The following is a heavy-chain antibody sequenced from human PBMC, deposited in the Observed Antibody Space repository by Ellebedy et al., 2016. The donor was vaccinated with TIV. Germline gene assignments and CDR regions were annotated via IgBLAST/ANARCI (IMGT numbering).Heavy chain of an antibody. Sequence: AASVKVSCKASGYSFINYAMNWVRQAPGQGLEWMGWINTNTGNPPYAQGFTGRFVFSLDTSVSTAYLHISSLKAEDTAIYYCARAAAAGFFWYFDLWGRGTLVTVSS. D-gene: IGHD6-13*01. CDR2: INTNTGNP. CDR3: ARAAAAGFFWYFDL. V-gene: IGHV7-4-1*02. CDR1: GYSFINYA. J-gene: IGHJ2*01.